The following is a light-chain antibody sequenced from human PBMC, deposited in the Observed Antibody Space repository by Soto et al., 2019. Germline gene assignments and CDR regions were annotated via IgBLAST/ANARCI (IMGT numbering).Light chain of an antibody. CDR1: RSVRNN. Sequence: EIVMTQSPATLPVSPGERVTLSCGASRSVRNNLAWYQQRPGQAPRLLIYDASTRATGVPDRFSGSGSGTEFILTITSLQPEDFAVYYCQQYENWPPLTFGGGTKVDIK. CDR2: DAS. V-gene: IGKV3-15*01. J-gene: IGKJ4*01. CDR3: QQYENWPPLT.